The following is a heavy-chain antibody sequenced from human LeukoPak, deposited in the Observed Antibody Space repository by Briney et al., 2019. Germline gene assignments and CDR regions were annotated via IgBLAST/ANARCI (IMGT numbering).Heavy chain of an antibody. CDR3: ARGRTVLWFGEFIPLDY. CDR1: GGSFSGHY. Sequence: SETLSLTCAVYGGSFSGHYWSWIRQPPGKGLEWIGEINHSGSTNYNPSLKSRVTISVDTSKNQFSLKLSSVTAADTAVYYCARGRTVLWFGEFIPLDYWGQGTLVTVSS. CDR2: INHSGST. D-gene: IGHD3-10*01. J-gene: IGHJ4*02. V-gene: IGHV4-34*01.